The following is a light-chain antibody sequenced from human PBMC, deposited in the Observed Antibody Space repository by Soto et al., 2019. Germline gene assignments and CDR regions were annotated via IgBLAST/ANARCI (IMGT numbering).Light chain of an antibody. Sequence: DIQLTQSPSSLSASVGDRVTIACRASQGIDNYVAWFQQKPGKVPKLLICATSTLQSGVPSRFSGSGSGTDFTLTITGLQPEDGATNYCQKYKSVLGTLGQGTTVDIK. CDR2: ATS. J-gene: IGKJ1*01. CDR1: QGIDNY. V-gene: IGKV1-27*01. CDR3: QKYKSVLGT.